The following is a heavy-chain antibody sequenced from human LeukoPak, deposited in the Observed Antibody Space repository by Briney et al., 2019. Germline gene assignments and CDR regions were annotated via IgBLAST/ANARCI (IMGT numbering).Heavy chain of an antibody. Sequence: AGTLSLTCGVSGGSITNTNYWTSVGQPPGKGLGWIGEVNLHGSTNYNPSLMGRVAIAVDTSENHISLQLTSVTAADTAVYYCAREGGACRRLDYSGQGTLVTVSS. CDR2: VNLHGST. CDR3: AREGGACRRLDY. CDR1: GGSITNTNY. V-gene: IGHV4-4*02. J-gene: IGHJ4*02. D-gene: IGHD4/OR15-4a*01.